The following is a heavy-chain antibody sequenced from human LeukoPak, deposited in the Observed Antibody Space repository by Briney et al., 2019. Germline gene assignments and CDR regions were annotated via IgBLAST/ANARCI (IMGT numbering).Heavy chain of an antibody. V-gene: IGHV3-11*04. CDR3: AREGAQYYDFWSGYSETEGDAFDI. D-gene: IGHD3-3*01. J-gene: IGHJ3*02. Sequence: PGGSLRLSCAASGFTFSDYYMSWIRQAPGKGLEWVSYISSSGSTIYYADSVKGRFTISRDNAKNSLYLQMNSLRAEDTAVYYCAREGAQYYDFWSGYSETEGDAFDIWGQGTMVTASS. CDR2: ISSSGSTI. CDR1: GFTFSDYY.